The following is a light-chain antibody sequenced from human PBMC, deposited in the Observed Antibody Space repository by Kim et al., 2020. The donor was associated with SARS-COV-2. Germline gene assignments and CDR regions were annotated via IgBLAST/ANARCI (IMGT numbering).Light chain of an antibody. CDR2: DVT. J-gene: IGLJ3*02. V-gene: IGLV2-14*03. CDR1: SSDVGGYNY. Sequence: QSALTQPASVSGSPGQSITISCTGTSSDVGGYNYVSWYQQQPGKAPKLMIYDVTNRPSGVSNRFSGSKSGNTASLTISGLQAEDEADYYCNSYTSSGTRVFGGGTQLTVL. CDR3: NSYTSSGTRV.